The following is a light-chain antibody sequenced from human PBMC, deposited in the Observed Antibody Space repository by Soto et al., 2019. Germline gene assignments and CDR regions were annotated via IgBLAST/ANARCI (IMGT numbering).Light chain of an antibody. CDR1: QSMGSN. CDR2: GAS. V-gene: IGKV3-11*01. J-gene: IGKJ1*01. Sequence: EIVMTQSPATMSVSPGERATLSCRASQSMGSNRLLIYGASSRATGTPARFSGSGSGTDFTLTISSLEPDDFAVYYCQQRSNWPPTFGQGTKVDIK. CDR3: QQRSNWPPT.